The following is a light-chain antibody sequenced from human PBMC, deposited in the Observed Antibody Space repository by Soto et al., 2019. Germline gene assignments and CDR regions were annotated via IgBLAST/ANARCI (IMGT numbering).Light chain of an antibody. V-gene: IGLV2-14*01. CDR1: SSDVGGYNY. Sequence: QSALTQPASVSGSPGQSITISCTGTSSDVGGYNYVSWYQRHPGKAPKLMIYDVSNRPSGVSNRFSGSKSGNTASLTISGLQAEDEADYHCSSYTSTSIVFGTGTKLIVL. CDR2: DVS. J-gene: IGLJ1*01. CDR3: SSYTSTSIV.